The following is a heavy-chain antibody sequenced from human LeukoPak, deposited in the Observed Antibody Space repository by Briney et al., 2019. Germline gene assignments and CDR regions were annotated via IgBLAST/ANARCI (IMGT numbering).Heavy chain of an antibody. CDR3: ARRKVQNYYDSSGYLDY. CDR1: GYTFTSYG. Sequence: SVKVSCKASGYTFTSYGISWVRQAPGQGLEWMGWISAYNGNTNYAQKLQGRVTMTTDTSTSTAYMELRSLRSDDTAVYYCARRKVQNYYDSSGYLDYWGQGTLVTVSS. D-gene: IGHD3-22*01. J-gene: IGHJ4*02. CDR2: ISAYNGNT. V-gene: IGHV1-18*01.